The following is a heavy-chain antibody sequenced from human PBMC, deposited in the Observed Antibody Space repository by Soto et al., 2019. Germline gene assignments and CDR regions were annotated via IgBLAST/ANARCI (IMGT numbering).Heavy chain of an antibody. Sequence: PGESLKISCKGSGYSFTIYWIGWVRLMPGKGLEWMGIIYPGDSHTIYSPSFQGQVTISADKSVSTTYLQWSSLKASDTAMYYCARIERGYTYGYGGGGTGYWGQGTLVTVSS. CDR1: GYSFTIYW. D-gene: IGHD5-18*01. V-gene: IGHV5-51*01. J-gene: IGHJ4*02. CDR3: ARIERGYTYGYGGGGTGY. CDR2: IYPGDSHT.